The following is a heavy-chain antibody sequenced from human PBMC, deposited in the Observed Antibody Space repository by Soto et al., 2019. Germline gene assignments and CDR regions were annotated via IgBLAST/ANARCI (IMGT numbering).Heavy chain of an antibody. CDR3: AREGPGYSQWP. Sequence: SVKVSCKASGYTFTSYYMHWVRQAPGQGLEWMGWINAGNGNTKYSQKFQGRVTITRDTSASTAYMELSSLRSEDTAVYYCAREGPGYSQWPWGQGTLVTVSS. D-gene: IGHD1-26*01. V-gene: IGHV1-3*01. J-gene: IGHJ5*02. CDR1: GYTFTSYY. CDR2: INAGNGNT.